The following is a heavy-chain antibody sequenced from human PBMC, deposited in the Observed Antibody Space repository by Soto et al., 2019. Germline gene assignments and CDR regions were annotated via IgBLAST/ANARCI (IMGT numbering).Heavy chain of an antibody. CDR2: INAGNGNT. Sequence: SVKVSCKASGYTFTSYAMHWVRQAPGQRLEWMGWINAGNGNTKYSQKFQGRVTITRDTSASTAYMELSSLRSEDTAVYYCARAPSYYGSGSYSYYYYMDVWGKGTTVTVSS. V-gene: IGHV1-3*01. D-gene: IGHD3-10*01. CDR3: ARAPSYYGSGSYSYYYYMDV. CDR1: GYTFTSYA. J-gene: IGHJ6*03.